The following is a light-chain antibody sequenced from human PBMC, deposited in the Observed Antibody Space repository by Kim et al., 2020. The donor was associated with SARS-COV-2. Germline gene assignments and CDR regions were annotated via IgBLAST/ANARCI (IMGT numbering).Light chain of an antibody. CDR3: LQADSFPLT. CDR1: QDISKW. V-gene: IGKV1D-12*01. J-gene: IGKJ4*01. CDR2: AAS. Sequence: DIQMTQSPSSVSASVGDTVTITCRASQDISKWLAWYQQKPGKAPKHLIYAASTLQSGVPSRFSGSRSGTHFTLTISNMQPEDFATYYCLQADSFPLTFGGGTKVEI.